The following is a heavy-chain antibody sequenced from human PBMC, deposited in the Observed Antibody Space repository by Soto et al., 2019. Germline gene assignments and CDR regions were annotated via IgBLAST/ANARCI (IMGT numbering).Heavy chain of an antibody. CDR1: GGSVTSYY. J-gene: IGHJ6*02. V-gene: IGHV4-4*07. D-gene: IGHD2-8*01. CDR3: ARDGVGPHGMDV. Sequence: QVQLQESDPGLVKPSETLSLTCTVSGGSVTSYYWSWIRQPAGKGLDWIGRIYTSGNTDYNPSLNSRVTMSIDTSKNQFSLKLNSVTAADTAVYYCARDGVGPHGMDVWGQGTTVTVSS. CDR2: IYTSGNT.